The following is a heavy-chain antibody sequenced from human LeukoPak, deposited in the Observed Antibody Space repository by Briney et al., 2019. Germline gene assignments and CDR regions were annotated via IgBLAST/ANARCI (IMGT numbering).Heavy chain of an antibody. J-gene: IGHJ4*02. D-gene: IGHD6-19*01. V-gene: IGHV4-4*07. Sequence: PSETLSLTCTVSGGSISSYYWNWIRQPAGKGLEWIGRIYTSGSTNYNPSLKSRVSVSVDTSKNQFSLKLSSVTAADTAVYYCARGKVVAGTPGQNSWDSWGQGTLVTVSS. CDR1: GGSISSYY. CDR2: IYTSGST. CDR3: ARGKVVAGTPGQNSWDS.